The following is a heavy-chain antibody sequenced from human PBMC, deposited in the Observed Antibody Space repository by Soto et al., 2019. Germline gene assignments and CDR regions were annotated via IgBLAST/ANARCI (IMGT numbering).Heavy chain of an antibody. Sequence: QVQLQQWGAGLLKPSETLSLTCAVYGGSFSGYYWSWIRQPPGKGLEWIGEINHSGSTNYNPSLKSRVTLSVDTSKNQFSLKLSSVTAADTAVYYCARGNSGYYYYGMDVWGQGTTVTVSS. CDR3: ARGNSGYYYYGMDV. D-gene: IGHD6-19*01. V-gene: IGHV4-34*01. CDR1: GGSFSGYY. J-gene: IGHJ6*02. CDR2: INHSGST.